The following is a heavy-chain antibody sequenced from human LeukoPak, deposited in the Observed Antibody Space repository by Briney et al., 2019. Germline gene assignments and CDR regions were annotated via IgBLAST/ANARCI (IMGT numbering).Heavy chain of an antibody. J-gene: IGHJ4*02. V-gene: IGHV3-33*01. CDR2: IWYDRRTK. CDR1: GFIFSNYG. D-gene: IGHD5-24*01. Sequence: GGSLRLSCEVSGFIFSNYGMHWVRQAPGKGLEWVALIWYDRRTKFHADSVRGRFTISGDKAKNSLYLQMNSLRVEDTAVYYCARDYKYAFDNWGQETLVTVSS. CDR3: ARDYKYAFDN.